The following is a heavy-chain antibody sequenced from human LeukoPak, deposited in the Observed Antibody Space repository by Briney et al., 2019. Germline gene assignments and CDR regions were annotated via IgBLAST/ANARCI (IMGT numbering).Heavy chain of an antibody. CDR3: ARGAMLRLYYYYYYYMDV. Sequence: SETLSLTCAVYGGSFSGYYWSWIRQPPGKGLEWIGEINHSGSTNYNPSLKSRVTISVDTSKNQFSLKLSSVTAADTAVYHCARGAMLRLYYYYYYYMDVWGKGTTVTVSS. V-gene: IGHV4-34*01. D-gene: IGHD3-10*02. CDR2: INHSGST. CDR1: GGSFSGYY. J-gene: IGHJ6*03.